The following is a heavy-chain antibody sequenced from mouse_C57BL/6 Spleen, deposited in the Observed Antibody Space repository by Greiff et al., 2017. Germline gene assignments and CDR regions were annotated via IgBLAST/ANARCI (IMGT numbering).Heavy chain of an antibody. D-gene: IGHD2-1*01. CDR3: ARSVYGNYNAMDY. V-gene: IGHV1-59*01. J-gene: IGHJ4*01. Sequence: VQLQQPGAELVRPGTSVKLSCKASGYTFTSYWMHWVKQRPGQGLEWIGVIDPSDSYTNYNQKFKGKATLTVDTSSSTAYMQLSSLTSEDSAVYYCARSVYGNYNAMDYWGQGTSVTVSS. CDR2: IDPSDSYT. CDR1: GYTFTSYW.